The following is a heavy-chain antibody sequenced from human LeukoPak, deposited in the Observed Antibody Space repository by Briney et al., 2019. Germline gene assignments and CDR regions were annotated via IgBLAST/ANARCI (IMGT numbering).Heavy chain of an antibody. Sequence: SVKVSCKASGGTFSSYAISWVRQAPGQGLEWMGRIIPILGIANYAQKFQGRVTITADKSTSTAYMELSSLRSEDTAVYYCARNTIEEPGTENYYMEVWGKGPTVTASS. CDR1: GGTFSSYA. V-gene: IGHV1-69*04. J-gene: IGHJ6*03. CDR3: ARNTIEEPGTENYYMEV. CDR2: IIPILGIA. D-gene: IGHD6-13*01.